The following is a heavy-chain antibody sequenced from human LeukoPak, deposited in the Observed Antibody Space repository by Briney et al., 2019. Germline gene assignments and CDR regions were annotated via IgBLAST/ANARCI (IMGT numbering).Heavy chain of an antibody. CDR1: GGSFSGYY. D-gene: IGHD6-6*01. Sequence: SETLSLTCAVYGGSFSGYYWSWIRQPPGKGLEWIGEINHSGSTNYNPSLKSRVTISVDTSKNQFSLKLSSVTAADTAVYYCARGSISYYSSSSAPFDYWGQGTLVTVSS. CDR3: ARGSISYYSSSSAPFDY. J-gene: IGHJ4*02. CDR2: INHSGST. V-gene: IGHV4-34*01.